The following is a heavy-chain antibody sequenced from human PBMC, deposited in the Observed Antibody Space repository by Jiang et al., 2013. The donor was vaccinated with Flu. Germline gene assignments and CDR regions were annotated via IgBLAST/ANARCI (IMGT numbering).Heavy chain of an antibody. V-gene: IGHV1-69*13. J-gene: IGHJ4*02. CDR3: ASIGRTWIQLWLPSYPGY. CDR1: GGTFSSYA. CDR2: IIPIFGTA. Sequence: GAEVKKPGASVKVSCKASGGTFSSYAISWVRQAPGQGLEWMGGIIPIFGTANYAQKFQGRVTITADESTSTAYMELSSLRSEDTAVYYCASIGRTWIQLWLPSYPGYWGQGTLVTVSS. D-gene: IGHD5-18*01.